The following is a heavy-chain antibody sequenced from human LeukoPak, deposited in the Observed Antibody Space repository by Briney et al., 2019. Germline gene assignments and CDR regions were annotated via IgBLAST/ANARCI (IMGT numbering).Heavy chain of an antibody. CDR3: ARERNYYDSSGYYSPDYFDY. D-gene: IGHD3-22*01. Sequence: GGSLRLSCAASGFTVSSNYMSWVRQAPGKGLEWVSVIYSGGSTYYAASVKGRFTISRDNSKNTLYLQMNSLRAEDTAVYYCARERNYYDSSGYYSPDYFDYWGQGTLVTVSS. J-gene: IGHJ4*02. CDR1: GFTVSSNY. CDR2: IYSGGST. V-gene: IGHV3-53*01.